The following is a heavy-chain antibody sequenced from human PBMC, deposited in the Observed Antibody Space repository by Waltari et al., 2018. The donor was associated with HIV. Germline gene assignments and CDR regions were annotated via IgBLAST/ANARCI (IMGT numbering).Heavy chain of an antibody. V-gene: IGHV4-4*02. Sequence: QVQLQESGPGLVKPSGTLSLTCAVSGGSISSSNWWSWVRQPPGKGLEWIGEIYHSGSTNYNPSLKSRVTISVDKSKNQFSLKLSSVTAADTAVYYCARTGEGRSSGWSDSHFDYWGQGTLVTVSS. CDR3: ARTGEGRSSGWSDSHFDY. CDR1: GGSISSSNW. D-gene: IGHD6-19*01. CDR2: IYHSGST. J-gene: IGHJ4*02.